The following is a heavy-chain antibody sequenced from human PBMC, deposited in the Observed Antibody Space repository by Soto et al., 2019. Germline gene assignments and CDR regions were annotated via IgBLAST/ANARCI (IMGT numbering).Heavy chain of an antibody. CDR3: ARFQWLVRNYYYYGMDV. V-gene: IGHV4-61*01. CDR1: GGSVSSGSYY. D-gene: IGHD6-19*01. J-gene: IGHJ6*02. CDR2: IYYSGST. Sequence: SETLSLTCTVSGGSVSSGSYYWSWIRQPPGKGLEWIGYIYYSGSTNYNPSLKSRVTISVDTSKNQFSLNLSSVTAADTAVYYCARFQWLVRNYYYYGMDVWGQGTTVTVSS.